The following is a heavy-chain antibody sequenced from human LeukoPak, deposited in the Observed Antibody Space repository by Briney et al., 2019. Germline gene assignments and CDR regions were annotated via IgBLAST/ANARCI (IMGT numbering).Heavy chain of an antibody. CDR2: INPSGGST. CDR1: GYIFTNYY. Sequence: ASVKVSCKASGYIFTNYYMHWVRQAPGQGLEWMGIINPSGGSTTYAQKFQGRVTMTRDTSTSTVYMELSSLRSEDTAVYYCARDHGSAYYRAPRHWGPGTLVTVSS. D-gene: IGHD3-10*01. J-gene: IGHJ4*02. V-gene: IGHV1-46*01. CDR3: ARDHGSAYYRAPRH.